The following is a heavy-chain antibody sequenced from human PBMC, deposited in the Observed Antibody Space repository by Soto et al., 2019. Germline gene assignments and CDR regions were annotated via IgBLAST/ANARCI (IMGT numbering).Heavy chain of an antibody. J-gene: IGHJ4*02. D-gene: IGHD7-27*01. CDR2: ININGGNT. CDR3: AKQGGNWGWDDY. Sequence: VRLLESGGGLVQPGGSLRLSCAASGFTFSSYAMSWVRQAPGKGLEWVSSININGGNTYYADSVKGRFTISRDNSTNTLCLEVNSLRAEDTALYYCAKQGGNWGWDDYWGQGTLVTVSS. V-gene: IGHV3-23*01. CDR1: GFTFSSYA.